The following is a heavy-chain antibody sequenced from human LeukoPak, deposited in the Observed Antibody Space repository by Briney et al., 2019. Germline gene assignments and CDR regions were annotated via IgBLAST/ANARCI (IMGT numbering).Heavy chain of an antibody. V-gene: IGHV3-7*01. J-gene: IGHJ4*02. Sequence: PGGSLRLSCAASGFTVNYWMSWARQAPGKGLEWVATMTHDGSDEYYLDSVKGRFTISRDSAKNSIYLRMNSLRVEDTSTYYCAKGDLENWGQGTLVTVSS. CDR3: AKGDLEN. CDR1: GFTVNYW. CDR2: MTHDGSDE.